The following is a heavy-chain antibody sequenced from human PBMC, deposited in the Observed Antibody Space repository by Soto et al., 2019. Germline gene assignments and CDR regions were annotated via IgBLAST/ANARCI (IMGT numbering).Heavy chain of an antibody. CDR1: GYTFTSYY. Sequence: ASVKVSCKASGYTFTSYYMHWVRQAPGQGLEWMGIINPSGGSTSYAQKFQGRVTMTRDTSTSTVYMELSSLRSEDTAVYYCALEGHIAAYYYYGMDVWGQGTTVTVSS. CDR3: ALEGHIAAYYYYGMDV. CDR2: INPSGGST. D-gene: IGHD2-21*01. J-gene: IGHJ6*02. V-gene: IGHV1-46*01.